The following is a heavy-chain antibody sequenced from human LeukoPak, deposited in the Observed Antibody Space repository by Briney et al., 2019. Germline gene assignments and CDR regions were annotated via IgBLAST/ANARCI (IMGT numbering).Heavy chain of an antibody. CDR1: GGTFNNYA. V-gene: IGHV1-69*04. CDR2: IVPILGIA. Sequence: GASVKVSCTASGGTFNNYAISWVRQTPGQGLEWMGRIVPILGIANYAQEFQGRLIITADKATSSAYMELSSLRSEDTAVYYCARDQGDNSYGYYAIWYAFDVGGQGTMVTVSS. J-gene: IGHJ3*01. CDR3: ARDQGDNSYGYYAIWYAFDV. D-gene: IGHD5-18*01.